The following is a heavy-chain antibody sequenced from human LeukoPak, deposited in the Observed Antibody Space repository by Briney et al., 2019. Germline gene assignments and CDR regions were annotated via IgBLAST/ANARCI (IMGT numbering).Heavy chain of an antibody. J-gene: IGHJ4*02. V-gene: IGHV4-59*11. D-gene: IGHD6-13*01. CDR1: CGYISSHY. CDR2: IYYRGTT. CDR3: ARGVYIAAGQYGY. Sequence: PSETLSLTCTVSCGYISSHYWSWIRQPPGKGPEGIWYIYYRGTTNYTPSLKSRVTISVDTSKNQVSLKLSSVTAADTAVYYCARGVYIAAGQYGYWGQGTLVTVSS.